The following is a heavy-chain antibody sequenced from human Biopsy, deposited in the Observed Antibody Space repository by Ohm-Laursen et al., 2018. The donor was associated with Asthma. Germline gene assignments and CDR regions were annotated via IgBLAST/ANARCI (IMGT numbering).Heavy chain of an antibody. J-gene: IGHJ4*02. CDR3: ARAGALIVGATMDY. CDR1: GYPFIGYH. Sequence: EASVKVSCKASGYPFIGYHIHWMRQAPGQGLEWMGRINPNSGATNYAQKFQGRVTMTRDTSISTVYMELSSLRSEDTAVYYCARAGALIVGATMDYWGQGTLVTVSS. CDR2: INPNSGAT. D-gene: IGHD1-26*01. V-gene: IGHV1-2*06.